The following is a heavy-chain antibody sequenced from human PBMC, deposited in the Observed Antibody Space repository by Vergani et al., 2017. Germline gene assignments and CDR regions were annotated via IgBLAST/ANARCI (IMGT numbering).Heavy chain of an antibody. CDR3: ARQKDYYMDV. Sequence: QLQLQESGPGLVKPSETLSLTCTVSGGSISSSNYYWGWIRQPPGKGLEWIGYIYYSGTTYYNPSLESRLTISLDTSENHLSLKLTSVTDADTAVYYCARQKDYYMDVWGKGTTVTVS. CDR2: IYYSGTT. CDR1: GGSISSSNYY. J-gene: IGHJ6*03. V-gene: IGHV4-39*01.